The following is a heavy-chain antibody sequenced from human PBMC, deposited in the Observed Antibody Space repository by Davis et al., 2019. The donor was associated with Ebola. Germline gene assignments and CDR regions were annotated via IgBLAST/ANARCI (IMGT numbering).Heavy chain of an antibody. J-gene: IGHJ6*02. CDR3: TTESITMVQGTYYYYYGMDV. CDR2: IRSKANSYAT. D-gene: IGHD3-10*01. Sequence: GSLRLSCAASGFTFSGSAMHWVRQASGKGLEWVGRIRSKANSYATAYAASVKGRFTISRDDSKNTLYLQMNSLKTEDTAVYYCTTESITMVQGTYYYYYGMDVWGQGTTVTVSS. V-gene: IGHV3-73*01. CDR1: GFTFSGSA.